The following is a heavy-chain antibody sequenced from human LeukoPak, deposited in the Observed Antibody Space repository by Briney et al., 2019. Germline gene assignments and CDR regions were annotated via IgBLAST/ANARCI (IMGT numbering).Heavy chain of an antibody. V-gene: IGHV1-2*02. D-gene: IGHD5-18*01. J-gene: IGHJ4*02. CDR3: AARSGGIQLWLREIN. CDR2: INPNSGGT. Sequence: ASVKVSCKASGYTFTGYYMHWVRQAPGQGLERMGWINPNSGGTNFAQKFQGRVTMTRDTSISTAYMELTRLRSDDTAVYYCAARSGGIQLWLREINWGQGTLVTVSS. CDR1: GYTFTGYY.